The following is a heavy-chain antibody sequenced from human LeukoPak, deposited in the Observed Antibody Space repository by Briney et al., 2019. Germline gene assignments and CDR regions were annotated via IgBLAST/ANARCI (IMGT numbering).Heavy chain of an antibody. Sequence: PGGSLRLSXSASGITFSRNWMSWVRQVPGKGMEWVANINEDGSEPYYVDSVKGRFTISRDNAKSLLYLQLNSLRAEDTAVYYCARDSGGYDYWGQGTLVTVSS. D-gene: IGHD2-15*01. J-gene: IGHJ4*02. V-gene: IGHV3-7*01. CDR1: GITFSRNW. CDR2: INEDGSEP. CDR3: ARDSGGYDY.